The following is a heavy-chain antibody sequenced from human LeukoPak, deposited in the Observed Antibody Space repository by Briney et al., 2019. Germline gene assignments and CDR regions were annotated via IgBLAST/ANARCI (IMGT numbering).Heavy chain of an antibody. CDR3: ARDEYSSSWAYYYYMDV. Sequence: SETLSLTCTVSGGSISSGSYYWSWIRQPAGKGLEWIGRIYTSGSTNYNPSLKSRVTISVDTSKNQFSLKLGSVTAADTAAYYCARDEYSSSWAYYYYMDVWGKGTTVTVSS. D-gene: IGHD6-13*01. V-gene: IGHV4-61*02. J-gene: IGHJ6*03. CDR2: IYTSGST. CDR1: GGSISSGSYY.